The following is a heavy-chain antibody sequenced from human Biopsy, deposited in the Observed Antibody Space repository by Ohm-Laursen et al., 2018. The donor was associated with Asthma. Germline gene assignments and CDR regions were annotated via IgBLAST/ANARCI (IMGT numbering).Heavy chain of an antibody. CDR2: ISYDGTNK. CDR1: RFTYE. J-gene: IGHJ6*02. D-gene: IGHD1-20*01. V-gene: IGHV3-30*03. CDR3: ARDLRSDNWNPWGMDV. Sequence: LSCAASRFTYEMHWVRQAPGKGLEWVAVISYDGTNKDYADSVKGRFTFSRDNSQNTLSLEMNSLRVEDTAVYYCARDLRSDNWNPWGMDVWGLGTTVTVAS.